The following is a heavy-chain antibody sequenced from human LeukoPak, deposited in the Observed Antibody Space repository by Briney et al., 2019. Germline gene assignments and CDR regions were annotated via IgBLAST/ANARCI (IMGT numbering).Heavy chain of an antibody. CDR3: ASYLCSSTSCQGASFDY. CDR1: GFTFSDYY. J-gene: IGHJ4*02. V-gene: IGHV3-11*01. D-gene: IGHD2-2*01. CDR2: ISSSGSTI. Sequence: PGGSLRLSCAASGFTFSDYYMSWIRQAPGKGLEWVSYISSSGSTIYYADSVKGRFTISRDNAKNSLYLQMNSLRAEDTAVYYCASYLCSSTSCQGASFDYWGQGTLVTVSS.